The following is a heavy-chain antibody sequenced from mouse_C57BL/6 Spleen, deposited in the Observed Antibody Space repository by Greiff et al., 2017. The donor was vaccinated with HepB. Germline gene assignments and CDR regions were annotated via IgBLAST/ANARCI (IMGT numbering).Heavy chain of an antibody. CDR3: ASVYYYGSSYGY. J-gene: IGHJ2*01. V-gene: IGHV1-50*01. Sequence: QVQLQQPGAELVKPGASVKLSCKASGYTFTSYWMQWVKQRPGQGLEWIGEIDPSDSYTNYNQKFKGKATLTVDTSSSTAYMQLSSLTSEDSAVYYCASVYYYGSSYGYWGQGTTLTVSS. CDR1: GYTFTSYW. D-gene: IGHD1-1*01. CDR2: IDPSDSYT.